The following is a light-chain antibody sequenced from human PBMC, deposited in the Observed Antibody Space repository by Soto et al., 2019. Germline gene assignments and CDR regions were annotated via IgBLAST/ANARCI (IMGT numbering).Light chain of an antibody. CDR3: SSYTGGNPSYV. J-gene: IGLJ1*01. V-gene: IGLV2-8*01. CDR1: SSDVGGYDY. CDR2: EVT. Sequence: QSALTQPPSASGSPGQSVNISCNGTSSDVGGYDYVSWYQQHPGKAPKLMIYEVTIRPSGVSDRFSGSKSGNTASLTVSGLQAEDEADYYCSSYTGGNPSYVFGTGTKLTVL.